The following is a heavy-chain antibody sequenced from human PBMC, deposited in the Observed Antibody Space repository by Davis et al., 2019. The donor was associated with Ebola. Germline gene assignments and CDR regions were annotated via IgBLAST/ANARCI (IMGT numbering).Heavy chain of an antibody. V-gene: IGHV3-30-3*01. CDR2: ISYDGSNK. D-gene: IGHD2-21*01. CDR1: GFTFSSYA. J-gene: IGHJ3*02. CDR3: ARGYCGGDCHTDAFDI. Sequence: PGGSLRLSCATSGFTFSSYAMHWVRQAPGKGLEWVAVISYDGSNKYYADSVKCRFTISRDNSKNTLYLQMNSLRAEDTAVYYCARGYCGGDCHTDAFDIWGQGTMVTVSS.